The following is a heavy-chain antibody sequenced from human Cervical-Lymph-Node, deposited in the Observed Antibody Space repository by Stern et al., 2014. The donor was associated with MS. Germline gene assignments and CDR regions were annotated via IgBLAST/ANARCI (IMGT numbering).Heavy chain of an antibody. CDR3: ARAIFGVNTAAMAPDAFDT. Sequence: EVQLVESGGGLIQPGGSLRLSCAAPGFTVSNNYMSWVRPAPGQGLEWVSLIYTDASTYYAGYVKGRFTISRDSAKNKLFLQMNSLRAEDTAVYYCARAIFGVNTAAMAPDAFDTWGQGTMVTVSS. D-gene: IGHD3-3*01. CDR1: GFTVSNNY. CDR2: IYTDAST. V-gene: IGHV3-53*01. J-gene: IGHJ3*02.